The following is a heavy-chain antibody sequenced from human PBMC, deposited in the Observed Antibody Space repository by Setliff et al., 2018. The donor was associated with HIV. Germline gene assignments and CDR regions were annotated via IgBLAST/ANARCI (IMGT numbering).Heavy chain of an antibody. D-gene: IGHD3-3*01. Sequence: SETLSLTCTVSGGSVSSGSYYWNWIRQPPGKGLEWIGCIYYSGRTTYNSSLKSRVTISLDTSKKQFSLKLNSVTAADTAVYYCARGLMSYNFWGGRNDYHYMDVWGKGTTVTVSS. CDR3: ARGLMSYNFWGGRNDYHYMDV. V-gene: IGHV4-61*01. J-gene: IGHJ6*03. CDR2: IYYSGRT. CDR1: GGSVSSGSYY.